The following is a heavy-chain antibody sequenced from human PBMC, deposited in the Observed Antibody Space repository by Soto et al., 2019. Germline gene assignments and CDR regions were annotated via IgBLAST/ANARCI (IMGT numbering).Heavy chain of an antibody. CDR2: IYGNDDK. V-gene: IGHV2-5*01. Sequence: QITLKESGPTLVKPTQTLTLTCTFSGFSLSTSGVAVGWIRQPPGKALEWLALIYGNDDKYYSPSLKSRLTITKHTSKNPVVLIMTNTDPVDTATYYCVHRLKSCYDYWGQGTLVTVSS. D-gene: IGHD2-15*01. J-gene: IGHJ4*02. CDR3: VHRLKSCYDY. CDR1: GFSLSTSGVA.